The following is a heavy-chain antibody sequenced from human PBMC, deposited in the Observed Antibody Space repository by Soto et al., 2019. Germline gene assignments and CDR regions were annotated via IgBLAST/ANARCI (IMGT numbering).Heavy chain of an antibody. D-gene: IGHD2-15*01. CDR3: ARDCSGGSCYPALGA. CDR1: GFAVSNTY. Sequence: EVHLVESGGGLIQPGGSLTLSCAASGFAVSNTYMSWVRQAPGRGLEWVSFIYSDGTTCYADSVKGRFTISRDTSKNTLSLQMNSLRAEDTAVDYCARDCSGGSCYPALGAWGQGTMVTVSS. J-gene: IGHJ5*02. CDR2: IYSDGTT. V-gene: IGHV3-53*01.